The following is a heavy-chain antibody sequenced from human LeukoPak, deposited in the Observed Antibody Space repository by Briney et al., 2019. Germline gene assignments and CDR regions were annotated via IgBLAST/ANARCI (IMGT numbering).Heavy chain of an antibody. CDR3: AREAAAGRGYFDY. CDR1: GFTFSSYS. V-gene: IGHV3-48*01. CDR2: ISSSSSTI. Sequence: GGSLRLSCAASGFTFSSYSMNWVRQAPGKGLEGVSYISSSSSTIYYADSVKGRFTISRDNAKNSLYLQMNSLRAEDTAVYYCAREAAAGRGYFDYWGQGTLVTVSS. J-gene: IGHJ4*02. D-gene: IGHD6-13*01.